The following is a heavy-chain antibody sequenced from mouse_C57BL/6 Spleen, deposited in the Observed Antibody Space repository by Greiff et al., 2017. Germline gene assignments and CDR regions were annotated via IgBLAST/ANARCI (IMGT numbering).Heavy chain of an antibody. Sequence: VQLQQSGAELVKPGASVKISCKASGYTFTDYYINWVKQRPGQGLEWIGKIGPGSGSTYYTENFKGKATLTADKSSSTAYMQLSRLTSEDSAVYFCARGYGSSQYYFDYWGQGTTLTVSS. CDR3: ARGYGSSQYYFDY. D-gene: IGHD1-1*01. J-gene: IGHJ2*01. CDR1: GYTFTDYY. CDR2: IGPGSGST. V-gene: IGHV1-77*01.